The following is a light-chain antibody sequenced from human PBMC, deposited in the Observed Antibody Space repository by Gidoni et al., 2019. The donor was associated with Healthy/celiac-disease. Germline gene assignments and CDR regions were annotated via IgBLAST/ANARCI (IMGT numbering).Light chain of an antibody. J-gene: IGKJ2*01. CDR3: QQYGSSYT. V-gene: IGKV3-20*01. Sequence: EIVLTLSPGTLSLSPGERATLTSRASQSVSSSYLAWYQQKPGQAPRLLLYGASSRATGIPDRFSGSGSGTDFTLTISRLEPEDFAVYYCQQYGSSYTFGQGTKLEIK. CDR1: QSVSSSY. CDR2: GAS.